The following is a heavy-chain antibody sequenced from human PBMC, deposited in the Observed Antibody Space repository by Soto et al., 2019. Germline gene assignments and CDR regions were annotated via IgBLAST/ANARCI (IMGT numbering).Heavy chain of an antibody. CDR2: LSWDGGTT. CDR1: GFTFDKHT. CDR3: ARVKKKYRTTSGVDFDS. V-gene: IGHV3-43*01. Sequence: EVMLEESGGAVVQPGGSLRLSCVVSGFTFDKHTMHWVRQAPGKGLEWISLLSWDGGTTYYAESVKGRFTISRDSGTNSLFLQMDSLRPEDAALYYCARVKKKYRTTSGVDFDSWGQGTLVTVSS. J-gene: IGHJ4*02. D-gene: IGHD5-12*01.